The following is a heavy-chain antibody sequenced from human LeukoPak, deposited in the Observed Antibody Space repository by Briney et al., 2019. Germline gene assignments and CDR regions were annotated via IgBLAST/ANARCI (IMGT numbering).Heavy chain of an antibody. Sequence: PSETLSLTCTVSGGSISSGGYYWSWIRQHPGKGLEWIGYIYYSGSTYYNPSLESRVTISVDTSKNQFSLKLSSVTAADTAVYYCARAYGDYVPNWFDPWGQGTLVTVSS. V-gene: IGHV4-31*03. J-gene: IGHJ5*02. CDR3: ARAYGDYVPNWFDP. CDR1: GGSISSGGYY. D-gene: IGHD4-17*01. CDR2: IYYSGST.